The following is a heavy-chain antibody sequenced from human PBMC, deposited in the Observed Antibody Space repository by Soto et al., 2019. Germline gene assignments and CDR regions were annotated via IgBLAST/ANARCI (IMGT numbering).Heavy chain of an antibody. J-gene: IGHJ4*02. CDR1: GYSISSGYY. CDR2: MYHSGSI. V-gene: IGHV4-38-2*01. CDR3: GRQKGGGIYGDYVAD. Sequence: PSETLSLTCAVSGYSISSGYYGGWLRQPPGKGLEWIGHMYHSGSIYYNPSLQSRVTISMDTSKNEFSLKLTSVTAADTAVYYCGRQKGGGIYGDYVADWGQGTLVTVSS. D-gene: IGHD4-17*01.